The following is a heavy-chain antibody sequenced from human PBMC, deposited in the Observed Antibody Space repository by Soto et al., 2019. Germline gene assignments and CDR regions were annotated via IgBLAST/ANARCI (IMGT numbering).Heavy chain of an antibody. J-gene: IGHJ4*02. CDR3: ARGGYGPRAFDY. D-gene: IGHD4-17*01. CDR2: MNPNSGNT. CDR1: GYTFTSYD. Sequence: ASVRVSCKASGYTFTSYDINWVRQATGQGLEWMGWMNPNSGNTGYAQKFQGRVTMTRNTSISTAYMELSSLRSEDTAVYYCARGGYGPRAFDYWGQGTLVTVSS. V-gene: IGHV1-8*01.